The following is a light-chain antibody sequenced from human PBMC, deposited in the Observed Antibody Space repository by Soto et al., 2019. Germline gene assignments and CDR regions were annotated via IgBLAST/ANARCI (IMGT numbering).Light chain of an antibody. V-gene: IGKV1-17*01. CDR3: LQHNSTELT. Sequence: DIQMTQSPSSLSASVGDRVTITCRASQDITNDLGWYQQKPGKAPKRLIYAASRLQSGVPPRFSGSGSGTEFTLTISSLQPEDFASYYCLQHNSTELTFGGGTKVEIK. CDR1: QDITND. CDR2: AAS. J-gene: IGKJ4*01.